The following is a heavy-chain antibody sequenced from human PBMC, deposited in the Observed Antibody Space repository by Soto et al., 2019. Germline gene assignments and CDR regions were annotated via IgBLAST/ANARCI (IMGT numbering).Heavy chain of an antibody. CDR3: AKDPYFGSGSYFDY. D-gene: IGHD1-26*01. J-gene: IGHJ4*02. V-gene: IGHV3-23*01. CDR2: ISGSGGST. CDR1: GFTFSSYA. Sequence: GGSLRLSCAASGFTFSSYAMSWVRQAPGKGLKWVSAISGSGGSTYYADSVKGRFTISRDNSKNTLYLQMNSLRAEDTAVYYCAKDPYFGSGSYFDYWGQGTLVTVS.